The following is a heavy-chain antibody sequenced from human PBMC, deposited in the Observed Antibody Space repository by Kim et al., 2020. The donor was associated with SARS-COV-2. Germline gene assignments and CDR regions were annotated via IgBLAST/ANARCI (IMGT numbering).Heavy chain of an antibody. D-gene: IGHD4-17*01. CDR1: GYTFTSYD. J-gene: IGHJ6*02. Sequence: ASVKVSCKASGYTFTSYDINWVRQATGQGLEWMGWMNPNSGNTGYAQKFQGRVTMTRNTSISTAYMELSSLRSEDTAVYYCARGRGRDYGDLGLYYYYYYGMDVWGQGTTVTVSS. CDR2: MNPNSGNT. CDR3: ARGRGRDYGDLGLYYYYYYGMDV. V-gene: IGHV1-8*01.